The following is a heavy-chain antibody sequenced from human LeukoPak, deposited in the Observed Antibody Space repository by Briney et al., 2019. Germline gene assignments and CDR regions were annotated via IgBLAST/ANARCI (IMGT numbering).Heavy chain of an antibody. Sequence: GGSLRLPCAASGFTFSDYYMSWIRQAPGKGLEGVSYISSSGSTIYYADSVKGRFTISRDNAKNSLYLQMISLRDEDTAEYYCARDRSPGLYVDWGQGTLVTVSS. CDR3: ARDRSPGLYVD. CDR2: ISSSGSTI. D-gene: IGHD2-8*01. CDR1: GFTFSDYY. V-gene: IGHV3-11*04. J-gene: IGHJ4*02.